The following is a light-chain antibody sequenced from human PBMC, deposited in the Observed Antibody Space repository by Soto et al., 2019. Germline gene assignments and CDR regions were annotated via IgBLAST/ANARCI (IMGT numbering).Light chain of an antibody. Sequence: AIQMTQSPSSLSASVGDRVTITCRASQDIRSELGWYQQKPGKASNLLIYTASTLQSGVPSRFSGSGSGTDFTLTISSLQPEDFATYYCIQDYNYPLTFGGGTKVDIK. V-gene: IGKV1-6*01. J-gene: IGKJ4*01. CDR1: QDIRSE. CDR2: TAS. CDR3: IQDYNYPLT.